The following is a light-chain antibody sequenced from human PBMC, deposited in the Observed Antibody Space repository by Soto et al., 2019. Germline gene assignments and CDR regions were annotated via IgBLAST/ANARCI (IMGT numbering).Light chain of an antibody. Sequence: QSARTQPRSVSGSPGQSVTISCTGTSSDVGGYNYVSWYQQHPGKAPKLMIYDVSKRPSGVPDRFSGSKSGNTASLTIPGLQAEDEADYYCCSYAGSYTLGVFGTGTKVTVL. CDR1: SSDVGGYNY. J-gene: IGLJ1*01. CDR2: DVS. CDR3: CSYAGSYTLGV. V-gene: IGLV2-11*01.